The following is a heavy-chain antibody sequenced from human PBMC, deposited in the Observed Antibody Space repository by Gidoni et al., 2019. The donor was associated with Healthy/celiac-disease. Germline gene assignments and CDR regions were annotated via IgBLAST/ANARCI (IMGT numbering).Heavy chain of an antibody. V-gene: IGHV3-33*01. D-gene: IGHD6-13*01. CDR1: EFTFSSYG. CDR3: ARDNVAAAGPDY. J-gene: IGHJ4*02. CDR2: IWYDGSNK. Sequence: QVQLVESGGGVVQPGRSLRLSCAASEFTFSSYGMHWVRQAPGKGLEWVAGIWYDGSNKHYADSVKGRFTIARENSKNTLYLQMNSRRAEDTAVYYCARDNVAAAGPDYWGQGTLVTVAS.